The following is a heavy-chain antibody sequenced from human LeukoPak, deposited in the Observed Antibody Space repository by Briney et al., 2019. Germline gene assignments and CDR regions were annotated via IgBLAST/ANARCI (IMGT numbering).Heavy chain of an antibody. CDR2: IAYDRSDT. D-gene: IGHD4-23*01. CDR3: ARDRATVVDY. J-gene: IGHJ4*02. V-gene: IGHV3-30-3*01. Sequence: GGSLRLPCAASRFTFSNYAMHWVRQAPGKGLEWVAAIAYDRSDTYYADSVKGRFTISRDNYQNTLFLQMNSLRREDTGVYYCARDRATVVDYWGQGTLVTVSS. CDR1: RFTFSNYA.